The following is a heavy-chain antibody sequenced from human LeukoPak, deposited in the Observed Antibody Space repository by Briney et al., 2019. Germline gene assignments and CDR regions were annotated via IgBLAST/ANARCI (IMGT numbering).Heavy chain of an antibody. CDR3: TRNGCSGGSCYWNDDFDY. CDR1: GFTFSTYG. V-gene: IGHV3-33*01. J-gene: IGHJ4*02. D-gene: IGHD2-15*01. CDR2: IWFDGSNE. Sequence: GGSLRLSCAAYGFTFSTYGMHWVRQAPGKGLEWVAFIWFDGSNEYYADSVKGRFTISRDNSKNTLYLQMNSLRAEDTAVYYCTRNGCSGGSCYWNDDFDYWGQGTLVTVSS.